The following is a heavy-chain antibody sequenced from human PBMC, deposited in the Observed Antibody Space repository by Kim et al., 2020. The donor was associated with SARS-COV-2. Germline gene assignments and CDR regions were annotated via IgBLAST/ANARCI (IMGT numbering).Heavy chain of an antibody. CDR2: TNSDGSIK. V-gene: IGHV3-74*03. CDR3: ARAPGSGSHLLT. Sequence: GGSLRLSCAASGFTFSSYWMHWVRQAPGKGLEWVSRTNSDGSIKSYADFVKGRFTISRDNAKNTLYLQMSSLRDEDTAVYYCARAPGSGSHLLTWGQGTL. CDR1: GFTFSSYW. D-gene: IGHD3-10*01. J-gene: IGHJ4*02.